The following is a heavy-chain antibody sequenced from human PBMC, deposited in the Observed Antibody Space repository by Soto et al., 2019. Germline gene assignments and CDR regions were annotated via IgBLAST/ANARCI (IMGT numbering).Heavy chain of an antibody. J-gene: IGHJ6*02. CDR2: IIPIFGTA. CDR1: GGTFSSYA. D-gene: IGHD7-27*01. Sequence: QVQLVQSGAEVKKPGSSVKVSCTASGGTFSSYAISWVRQAPGQGLEWMGGIIPIFGTANYAQKFQGRVTITADESTSTAYMELSSLRSEDTAVYYCAFWGYPYYYYGMDVWGQGTTVTVSS. V-gene: IGHV1-69*01. CDR3: AFWGYPYYYYGMDV.